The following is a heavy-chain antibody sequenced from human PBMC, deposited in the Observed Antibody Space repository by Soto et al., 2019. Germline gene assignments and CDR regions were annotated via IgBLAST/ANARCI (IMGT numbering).Heavy chain of an antibody. CDR2: ITGSGGST. D-gene: IGHD4-17*01. CDR3: ARDLFGYGDYQRLDFDS. Sequence: GGSLRLSCAASGFTFSSYAMSWVRQAPGKGLEWVSAITGSGGSTYYADSVKGRFTISRDNSKNTLYLQMNSLRAEDTAVYYCARDLFGYGDYQRLDFDSWGQGPLVTVSS. CDR1: GFTFSSYA. V-gene: IGHV3-23*01. J-gene: IGHJ4*02.